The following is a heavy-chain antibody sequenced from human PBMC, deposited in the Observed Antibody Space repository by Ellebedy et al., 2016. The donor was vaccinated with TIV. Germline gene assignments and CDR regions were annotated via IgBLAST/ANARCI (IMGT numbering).Heavy chain of an antibody. CDR2: IYYSGST. V-gene: IGHV4-59*01. Sequence: SETLSLTCTVSGGSISSYYWSWIRQPPGKGLECIGYIYYSGSTNYNPSLKSRVTISVDTSKNQLSLKLSSVTAADTAVYYCAREGDCGGDCSPTHFDYWGQGTLVTVSS. J-gene: IGHJ4*02. D-gene: IGHD2-21*02. CDR1: GGSISSYY. CDR3: AREGDCGGDCSPTHFDY.